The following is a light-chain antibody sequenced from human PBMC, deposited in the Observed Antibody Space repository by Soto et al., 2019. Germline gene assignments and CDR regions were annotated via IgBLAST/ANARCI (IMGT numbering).Light chain of an antibody. CDR2: GVN. Sequence: QSALTQPASVSGSPGQSITISCTGSGRDIGAYDYVSWYQQHPGKAPKLLIYGVNNRPSGVSYRFSASKSAFTASLTISGLQAEDEAHYYCSSYTTSYFYVFG. CDR3: SSYTTSYFYV. J-gene: IGLJ1*01. CDR1: GRDIGAYDY. V-gene: IGLV2-14*01.